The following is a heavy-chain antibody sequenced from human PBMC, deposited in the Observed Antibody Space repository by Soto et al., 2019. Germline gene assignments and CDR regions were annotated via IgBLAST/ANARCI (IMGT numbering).Heavy chain of an antibody. V-gene: IGHV3-11*01. Sequence: QVQLVESGGGLVKPGGSLRLSCAASGFTLSDYYMSWIRQAPGKGLEWVSHISGSGNTIDYADSVKGRFTISRDNAKNSAYLQMNSLRDDDTAVFYCPRGRYGIDYWGQGTRVTVSS. J-gene: IGHJ4*02. D-gene: IGHD2-21*01. CDR3: PRGRYGIDY. CDR1: GFTLSDYY. CDR2: ISGSGNTI.